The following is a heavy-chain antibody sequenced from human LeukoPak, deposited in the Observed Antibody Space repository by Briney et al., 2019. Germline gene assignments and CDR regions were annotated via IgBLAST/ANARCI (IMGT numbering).Heavy chain of an antibody. CDR2: ISSSGSTI. V-gene: IGHV3-48*04. J-gene: IGHJ4*02. Sequence: GGSLRLSCAASGFTFSSYAMSWVRQAPGKGLEWVSYISSSGSTIYYADSVKGRFTISRDNAKNSLYLQMNSLRAEDTAVYYCARLGEGSSSPFDYWGQGTLVTVS. D-gene: IGHD6-6*01. CDR1: GFTFSSYA. CDR3: ARLGEGSSSPFDY.